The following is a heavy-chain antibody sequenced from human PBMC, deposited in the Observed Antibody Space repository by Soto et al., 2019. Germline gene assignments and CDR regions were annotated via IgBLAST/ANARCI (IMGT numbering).Heavy chain of an antibody. Sequence: PSETLSLTCTVSGGSISNYYWSWIRQPPGKGLEWIGYIYSSGSTHYNPSLQSRVTISVDTSKNQFSLKLTSVTAADTAVYYCARDKITGLFDYWGQGTLVTVSS. D-gene: IGHD2-8*02. J-gene: IGHJ4*02. V-gene: IGHV4-59*12. CDR3: ARDKITGLFDY. CDR1: GGSISNYY. CDR2: IYSSGST.